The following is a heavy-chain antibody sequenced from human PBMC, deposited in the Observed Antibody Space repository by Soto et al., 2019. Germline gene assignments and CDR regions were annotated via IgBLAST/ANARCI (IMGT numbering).Heavy chain of an antibody. Sequence: ASETLSLTCAVYGGSFSGYYWSWIRQPPGKGLEWIGEINHSGSTNYNPSLKSRVTISVDTSKNQFSLKLSSVTAADTAVYYCASRKRNCTNGVCYTGYFDYWGQGTLVTVS. V-gene: IGHV4-34*01. CDR2: INHSGST. CDR3: ASRKRNCTNGVCYTGYFDY. CDR1: GGSFSGYY. J-gene: IGHJ4*02. D-gene: IGHD2-8*01.